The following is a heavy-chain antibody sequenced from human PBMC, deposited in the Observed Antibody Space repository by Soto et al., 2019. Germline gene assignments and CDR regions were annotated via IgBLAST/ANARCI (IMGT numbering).Heavy chain of an antibody. CDR2: ISRGGDTI. CDR3: ARDPEGWDENVATRPSSYYSGMEV. V-gene: IGHV3-11*01. J-gene: IGHJ6*02. Sequence: HLVESGGGSVKPGGSLRLSCAASGFTFSDHYMSWIRQAPGIGLEWVSYISRGGDTIYYADSVRGRFTISRDNAKSSLYLQMINLRVEYTSVYYCARDPEGWDENVATRPSSYYSGMEVWGQGTKVTVSS. D-gene: IGHD2-8*02. CDR1: GFTFSDHY.